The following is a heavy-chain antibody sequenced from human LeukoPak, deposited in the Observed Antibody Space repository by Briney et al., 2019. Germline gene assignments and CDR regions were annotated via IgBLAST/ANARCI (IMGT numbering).Heavy chain of an antibody. CDR1: GYTFTSYD. CDR2: MNPNSGNT. D-gene: IGHD3-3*01. CDR3: ARGGYDFWSGYDWFDH. V-gene: IGHV1-8*03. J-gene: IGHJ5*02. Sequence: ASVKVSCKASGYTFTSYDINWVRQATGQGLEWMGWMNPNSGNTGYAQKFQGRVTITSNTSISTAYMELSSLRSEDTAVYYCARGGYDFWSGYDWFDHWGQGTLVTVSS.